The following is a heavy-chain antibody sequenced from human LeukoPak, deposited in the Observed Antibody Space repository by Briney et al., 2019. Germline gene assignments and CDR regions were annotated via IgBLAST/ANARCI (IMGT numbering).Heavy chain of an antibody. CDR1: GFTFSSYT. CDR3: ARGRSLAGSDY. V-gene: IGHV3-21*01. Sequence: GGSLRLSCAASGFTFSSYTMNWVRQAPGKGLEWVSSISSSSSCIYYADSLKGRFTISRDNAKNSLYLQMNSLRAEDTAVYYCARGRSLAGSDYWGQGTLVTVSS. CDR2: ISSSSSCI. J-gene: IGHJ4*02. D-gene: IGHD3-10*01.